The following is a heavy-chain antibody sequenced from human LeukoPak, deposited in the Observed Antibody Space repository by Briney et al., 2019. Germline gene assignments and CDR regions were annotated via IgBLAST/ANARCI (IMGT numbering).Heavy chain of an antibody. D-gene: IGHD3-10*01. V-gene: IGHV1-69*05. Sequence: SVNVSCKASGGTFVSYAISWVRQAPGQGLEWMGGIVPIFGTANYAQKFQGRVTITTDESTSTAYMELSSLRSEDTAVYYCARASRGGYYYYMDVWGKGTTVTVSS. CDR2: IVPIFGTA. CDR1: GGTFVSYA. J-gene: IGHJ6*03. CDR3: ARASRGGYYYYMDV.